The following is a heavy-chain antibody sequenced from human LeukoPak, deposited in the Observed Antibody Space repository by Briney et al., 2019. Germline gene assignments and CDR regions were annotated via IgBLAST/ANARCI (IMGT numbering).Heavy chain of an antibody. CDR2: IYSGVST. CDR3: ARDRVLYGDYGDYYYYGMDV. V-gene: IGHV3-66*01. CDR1: GFPVSSNY. D-gene: IGHD4-17*01. Sequence: GSLRLSCAASGFPVSSNYMSWVRQAPGKGLEWVSVIYSGVSTYYADSVNGRFTISRVNSKNTLYLQMNSLRAEDTAVYYCARDRVLYGDYGDYYYYGMDVWGQGTTVTVSS. J-gene: IGHJ6*02.